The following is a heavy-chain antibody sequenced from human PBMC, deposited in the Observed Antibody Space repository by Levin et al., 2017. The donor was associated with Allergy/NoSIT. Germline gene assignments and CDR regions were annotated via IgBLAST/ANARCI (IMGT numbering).Heavy chain of an antibody. Sequence: SETLSLTCTVSGGSISSGGYYWSWIRQHPGKGLEWIGYIYYSGSTYYNPSLKSRVTISVDTSKNQFSLKLSSVTAADTAVYYCATDYGDYPGAFDIWGQGTMVTVSS. CDR2: IYYSGST. V-gene: IGHV4-31*03. CDR1: GGSISSGGYY. J-gene: IGHJ3*02. CDR3: ATDYGDYPGAFDI. D-gene: IGHD4-17*01.